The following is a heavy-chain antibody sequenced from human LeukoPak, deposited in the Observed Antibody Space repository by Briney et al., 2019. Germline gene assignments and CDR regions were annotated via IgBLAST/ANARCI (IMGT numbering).Heavy chain of an antibody. CDR1: GDSISSYY. Sequence: SETLSLTCTVSGDSISSYYWTWIRQPPGKGLEWIGYIYYSGSTNYNPSLKSRVTISVDTSKNQFSLKLSSVTAADTAVYHCARSHMVRGIDYWGQGTLVTVSS. CDR3: ARSHMVRGIDY. D-gene: IGHD3-10*01. J-gene: IGHJ4*02. V-gene: IGHV4-59*08. CDR2: IYYSGST.